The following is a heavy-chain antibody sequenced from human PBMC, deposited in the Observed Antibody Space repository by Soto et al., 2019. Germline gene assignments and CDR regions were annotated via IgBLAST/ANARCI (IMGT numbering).Heavy chain of an antibody. CDR2: ISYDGSNK. J-gene: IGHJ4*02. CDR1: GFTFSSYG. D-gene: IGHD3-22*01. Sequence: GGSLRLSCAASGFTFSSYGMHWFRQAPGKGLEWVAVISYDGSNKYYADSVKGRFTISRDNSKKTHYLQMTSLRAEDTAMYYCATMNGYFEYWGQGTPVTVSS. V-gene: IGHV3-30*03. CDR3: ATMNGYFEY.